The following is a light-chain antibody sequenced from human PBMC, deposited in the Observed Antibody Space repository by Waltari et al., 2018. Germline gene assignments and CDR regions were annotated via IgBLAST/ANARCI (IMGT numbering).Light chain of an antibody. J-gene: IGKJ1*01. CDR2: GAS. CDR3: QQYNDWPRT. V-gene: IGKV3-15*01. CDR1: QSVSSN. Sequence: EIVMTQSPATLSVSPGERATLSCRASQSVSSNLAWYQQKPGQSPRLLIYGASTRATGIAARFSGSGSGTEFTLTISSLQSVDFALYYCQQYNDWPRTFGQGTKVEI.